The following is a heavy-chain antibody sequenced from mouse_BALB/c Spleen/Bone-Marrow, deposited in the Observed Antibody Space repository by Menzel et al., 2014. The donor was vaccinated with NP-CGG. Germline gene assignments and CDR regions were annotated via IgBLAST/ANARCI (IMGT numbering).Heavy chain of an antibody. CDR3: ARLGYYGWFAY. CDR1: GFDFSRYW. Sequence: EVKLQESGGGLVQPGGSLKLSCAASGFDFSRYWMSWVRQAPGKGLQWIGEINPESNTINYSPSLKDKFIISRDNAKNTPYLQMSKVKSEDAALYCCARLGYYGWFAYWGQGTLVTVSA. J-gene: IGHJ3*01. D-gene: IGHD2-3*01. CDR2: INPESNTI. V-gene: IGHV4-1*02.